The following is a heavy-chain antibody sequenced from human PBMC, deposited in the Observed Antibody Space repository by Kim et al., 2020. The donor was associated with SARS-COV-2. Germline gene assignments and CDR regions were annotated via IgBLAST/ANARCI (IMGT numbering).Heavy chain of an antibody. V-gene: IGHV3-30*04. CDR2: ISYDGSNK. J-gene: IGHJ5*02. CDR3: ARGKGQWLVNGEIDP. CDR1: GFTFSSYA. D-gene: IGHD6-19*01. Sequence: GGSLRLSCAASGFTFSSYAMHWVRQAPGKGLEWVAVISYDGSNKYYADSVKGRFTISRDNSKNTLYLQMNSLRAEDTAVYYCARGKGQWLVNGEIDPWG.